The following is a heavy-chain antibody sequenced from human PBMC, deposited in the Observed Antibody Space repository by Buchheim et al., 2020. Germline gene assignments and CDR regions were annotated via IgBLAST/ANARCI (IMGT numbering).Heavy chain of an antibody. CDR2: IYYSGSA. V-gene: IGHV4-30-4*07. D-gene: IGHD2-15*01. J-gene: IGHJ5*01. CDR3: ARDPGGYGYDS. Sequence: QVQLQESGPGLVKPSQTLSLTCVVSGDSISRGGYSWTWIRRAPGKGLEWIGYIYYSGSAYYSPSLKSRVTMSVNTSDNQFSLRLASVTSADTAIYFCARDPGGYGYDSWGQG. CDR1: GDSISRGGYS.